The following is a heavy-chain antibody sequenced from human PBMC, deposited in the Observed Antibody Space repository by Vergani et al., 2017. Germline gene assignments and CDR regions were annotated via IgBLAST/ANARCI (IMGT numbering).Heavy chain of an antibody. V-gene: IGHV4-34*01. CDR2: INHSGST. Sequence: QVQLQQWGAGLLKPSETLSLTCAVYGGSFSGYYWSWIRQPPGKGLGWIGEINHSGSTNYNPSLKSRVPISVDTSKNQFSLKRSSVTAADPAVYYCAREPLPEYDDGDYGDYWGQGTLVTVSS. CDR1: GGSFSGYY. CDR3: AREPLPEYDDGDYGDY. D-gene: IGHD4-17*01. J-gene: IGHJ4*02.